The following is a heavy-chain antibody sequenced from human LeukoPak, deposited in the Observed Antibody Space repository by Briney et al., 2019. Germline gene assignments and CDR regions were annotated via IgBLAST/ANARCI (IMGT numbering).Heavy chain of an antibody. Sequence: PGGSLGVSWAASGLNFDHYAMHLVRQAPGKGLEWVSLISGDGGSTYYADSVKGRFTISRDNSKNSLYLQMNSLRTEDTALYYCAKGRDGYMDYWGQGTLVTVSS. D-gene: IGHD5-24*01. CDR2: ISGDGGST. CDR1: GLNFDHYA. V-gene: IGHV3-43*02. J-gene: IGHJ4*02. CDR3: AKGRDGYMDY.